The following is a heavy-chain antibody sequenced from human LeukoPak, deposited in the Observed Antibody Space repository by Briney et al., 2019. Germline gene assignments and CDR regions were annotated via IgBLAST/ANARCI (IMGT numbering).Heavy chain of an antibody. V-gene: IGHV3-48*03. J-gene: IGHJ6*04. CDR2: ISSSGSTK. CDR3: ARKDYGGYAYYYYGLDV. Sequence: PGGSLRLSCAASGFTFSSYEMNWVRQAPGKGLEWGSYISSSGSTKYYADSVKGRFTISRDNAKNSLYLQMNSLRAEDTAVYYCARKDYGGYAYYYYGLDVWGKGTTVTVSS. CDR1: GFTFSSYE. D-gene: IGHD5-12*01.